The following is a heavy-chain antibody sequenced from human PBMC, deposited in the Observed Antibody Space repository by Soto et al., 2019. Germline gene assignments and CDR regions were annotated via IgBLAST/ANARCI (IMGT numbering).Heavy chain of an antibody. CDR2: IYYSGST. V-gene: IGHV4-59*01. D-gene: IGHD2-2*01. Sequence: SETLSLTCTVSGGSISSYYWSWLRQPPGKGLEWIGYIYYSGSTNYNPSLKSRVTISVDTSKNQFCLKLSSVTAADTAVYYCAREGYCSSTSCPYNWFDPWGQGTLVTVSS. CDR3: AREGYCSSTSCPYNWFDP. CDR1: GGSISSYY. J-gene: IGHJ5*02.